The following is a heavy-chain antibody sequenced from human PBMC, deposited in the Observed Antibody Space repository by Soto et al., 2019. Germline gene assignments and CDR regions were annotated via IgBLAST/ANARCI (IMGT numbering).Heavy chain of an antibody. J-gene: IGHJ4*02. CDR3: ARGPRNWGVDY. CDR1: ANTFTSYD. Sequence: GASVKVSCKAAANTFTSYDINWVRQATGQDFEWMGWMNPNNGNTAYAQKFQGRVTMTRDTSKSTAFMELSSLTSEDTAVYYCARGPRNWGVDYWGQGTLVTVSS. D-gene: IGHD7-27*01. CDR2: MNPNNGNT. V-gene: IGHV1-8*01.